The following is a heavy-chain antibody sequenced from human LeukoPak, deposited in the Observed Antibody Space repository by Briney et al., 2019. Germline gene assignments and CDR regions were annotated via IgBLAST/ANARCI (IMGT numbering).Heavy chain of an antibody. V-gene: IGHV3-74*01. CDR3: ARSGYSSSWSFDP. J-gene: IGHJ5*02. CDR1: GFTFSSYW. CDR2: INSDGSST. Sequence: PGGSLRLSCAASGFTFSSYWMHWVRQAPGKGLVWVSRINSDGSSTNYADSVKGRFTISRDNAKNTLYLQMNSLRADDTVVYYCARSGYSSSWSFDPWGQGTLVTVSS. D-gene: IGHD6-13*01.